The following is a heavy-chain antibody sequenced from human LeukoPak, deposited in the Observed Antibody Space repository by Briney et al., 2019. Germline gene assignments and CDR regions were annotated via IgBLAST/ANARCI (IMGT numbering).Heavy chain of an antibody. V-gene: IGHV1-3*01. Sequence: ASVKVSCKASGHTFTSYAMHWVRQAPGQRLEWMGWINAGNGNTKYSQKFQGRVTITRDTSASTAYMELSSLRSEDTAVYYCARTPLGYCSSTSCQPLEYWGQGTLVTVSS. D-gene: IGHD2-2*01. J-gene: IGHJ4*02. CDR3: ARTPLGYCSSTSCQPLEY. CDR2: INAGNGNT. CDR1: GHTFTSYA.